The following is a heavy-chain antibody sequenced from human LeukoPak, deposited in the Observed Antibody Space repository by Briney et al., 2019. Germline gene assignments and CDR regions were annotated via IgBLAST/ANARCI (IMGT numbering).Heavy chain of an antibody. CDR1: GYSFSSDW. CDR2: IFPIDSET. D-gene: IGHD2-15*01. V-gene: IGHV5-51*01. J-gene: IGHJ6*02. CDR3: TRGCSGGSCSRDAMDV. Sequence: GESLKISCKASGYSFSSDWIARVRQMPGKGLEWMGIIFPIDSETTYSPSFQGQVTISADKSISTAYLQWSSLKASDTAMYYCTRGCSGGSCSRDAMDVWGQGTMVTVSS.